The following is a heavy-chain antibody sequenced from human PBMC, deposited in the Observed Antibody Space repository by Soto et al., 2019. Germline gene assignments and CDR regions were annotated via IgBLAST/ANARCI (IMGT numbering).Heavy chain of an antibody. CDR1: GYTFTSYD. J-gene: IGHJ4*02. CDR2: MNPNSGNT. Sequence: QVQLVQSGAELKRPGASVKVSCKSSGYTFTSYDFNWVRQATGQGPEWMGWMNPNSGNTGYAQKFQGRVTMTRDTSISPAYMELSSLRSDDTAVYYCARAPREWGFDYWGPRTLVTVSS. CDR3: ARAPREWGFDY. V-gene: IGHV1-8*01. D-gene: IGHD3-3*01.